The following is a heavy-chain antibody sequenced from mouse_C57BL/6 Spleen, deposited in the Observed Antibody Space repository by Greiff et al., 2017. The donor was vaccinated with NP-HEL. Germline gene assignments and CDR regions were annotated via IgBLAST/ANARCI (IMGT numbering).Heavy chain of an antibody. D-gene: IGHD2-1*01. J-gene: IGHJ3*01. CDR2: IDPANGNT. Sequence: EVQLQQSVAELVRPGASVKLSCTASGFTIKNTYMHWVKQRPEQGLEWIGRIDPANGNTKYAPKFQGKATITADTSSNTAYLQLSSLTSEDTAIYYCARGGYGNPFAYWGQGTLVTVSA. CDR3: ARGGYGNPFAY. CDR1: GFTIKNTY. V-gene: IGHV14-3*01.